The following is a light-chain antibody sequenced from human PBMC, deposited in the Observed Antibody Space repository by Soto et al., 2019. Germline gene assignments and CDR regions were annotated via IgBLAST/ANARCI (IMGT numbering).Light chain of an antibody. CDR3: QQSYSTPRT. J-gene: IGKJ1*01. V-gene: IGKV1-39*01. CDR1: QSITNY. Sequence: DIQMTQSPSSLSASVGDRVTISCRASQSITNYLNWYQQKPGKAPKLLIFATSNLHSGVPSRFSGSGSGTDFTLISSSLQPEDFATYYCQQSYSTPRTFGQGTKVEIK. CDR2: ATS.